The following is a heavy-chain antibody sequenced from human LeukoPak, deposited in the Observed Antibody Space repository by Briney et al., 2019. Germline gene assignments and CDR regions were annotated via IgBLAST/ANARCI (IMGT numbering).Heavy chain of an antibody. D-gene: IGHD2-15*01. CDR1: GFTFSSYS. Sequence: PGGSLRLSCAASGFTFSSYSMNWVRQAPGKGLEWVSSISSSSSYIYYADSVEGRFTISRDNAKNSLYLQMNSLRAEDTAVYYCARGRCSGGSCYRDWFDPWGQGTLVTVSS. V-gene: IGHV3-21*01. J-gene: IGHJ5*02. CDR2: ISSSSSYI. CDR3: ARGRCSGGSCYRDWFDP.